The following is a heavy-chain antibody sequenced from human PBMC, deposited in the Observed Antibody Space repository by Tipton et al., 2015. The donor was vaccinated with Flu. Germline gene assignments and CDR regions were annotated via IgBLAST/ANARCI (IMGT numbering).Heavy chain of an antibody. J-gene: IGHJ3*02. CDR3: TRDGRRGTGGDAFDI. V-gene: IGHV4-4*07. CDR2: VSASGSI. CDR1: GGSISSYF. D-gene: IGHD2-8*02. Sequence: TLSLTCTVSGGSISSYFWTYIRQPAGGGLEWIGRVSASGSINYNPSLRSRVTVSVDTSKNQFSLKLRSVTAADTAVYYCTRDGRRGTGGDAFDIWGQGTLVTVSS.